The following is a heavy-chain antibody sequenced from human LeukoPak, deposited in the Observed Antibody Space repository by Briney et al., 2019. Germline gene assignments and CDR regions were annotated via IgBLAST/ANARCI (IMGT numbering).Heavy chain of an antibody. J-gene: IGHJ2*01. CDR2: INPNSGAT. D-gene: IGHD2-21*02. V-gene: IGHV1-2*06. Sequence: ASVKVSCKPSGYTFTGYYMHWVRQAPGQGLEWMGRINPNSGATNYAQKFQGRVTMTRDTSISTAYMGLTTLRSDDTAVYYCAKSIEYCGADCYGYFDLWGRGTLVTVSS. CDR1: GYTFTGYY. CDR3: AKSIEYCGADCYGYFDL.